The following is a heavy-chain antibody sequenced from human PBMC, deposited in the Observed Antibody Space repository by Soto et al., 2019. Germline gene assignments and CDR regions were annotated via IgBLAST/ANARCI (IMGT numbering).Heavy chain of an antibody. CDR3: AKDHSRGPPATFFDY. D-gene: IGHD2-2*01. CDR2: ISNSGGST. CDR1: GFTFSSYA. J-gene: IGHJ4*02. V-gene: IGHV3-23*01. Sequence: EVQLLESGGGLVQPGGSLRLSCAASGFTFSSYAMSWVRQAPGKGLEWVSAISNSGGSTYYADSVKGRFTVSRDNSKNTLHLQMNSLRAEDTAVYYCAKDHSRGPPATFFDYWGQGTLVTVSS.